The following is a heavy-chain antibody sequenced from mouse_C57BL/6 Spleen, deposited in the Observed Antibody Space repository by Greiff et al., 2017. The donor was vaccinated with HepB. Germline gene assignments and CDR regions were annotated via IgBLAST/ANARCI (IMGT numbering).Heavy chain of an antibody. CDR3: VRDLYDRAHWYFDV. CDR2: IRNKSSNYAT. Sequence: EVQLVESGGGLVQPKGSLKLSCAASGFTFNTYAMHWVRQAPGKGMEWVARIRNKSSNYATYYADSVKDRFTISRDNSPSMIYLQMNNLKTEDTSMYYCVRDLYDRAHWYFDVWGTGTTVTVSS. V-gene: IGHV10-3*01. CDR1: GFTFNTYA. D-gene: IGHD1-1*01. J-gene: IGHJ1*03.